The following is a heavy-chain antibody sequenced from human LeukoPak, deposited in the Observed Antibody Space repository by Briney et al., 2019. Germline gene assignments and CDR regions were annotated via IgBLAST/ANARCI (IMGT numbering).Heavy chain of an antibody. D-gene: IGHD4-17*01. CDR3: ARDTYDYGDYYFDY. Sequence: GGSLRLSCGVSGFTFGSYGMNWLRQAPGKGLEWVSFISSGSRSIYYADSVKGRFTISRDNAKNSLYLQMNSLRTEDTAVYYCARDTYDYGDYYFDYWGQGTLVTVSS. CDR2: ISSGSRSI. J-gene: IGHJ4*02. V-gene: IGHV3-21*01. CDR1: GFTFGSYG.